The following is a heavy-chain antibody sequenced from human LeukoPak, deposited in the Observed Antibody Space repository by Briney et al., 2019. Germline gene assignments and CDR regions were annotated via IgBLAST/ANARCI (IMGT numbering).Heavy chain of an antibody. D-gene: IGHD1-26*01. CDR3: ARRGSYSLFDY. V-gene: IGHV3-7*01. CDR2: MNQDGSKI. J-gene: IGHJ4*02. CDR1: GHTFSSYW. Sequence: GRSLRLSCEASGHTFSSYWMSWVRQAPGKGLEGGANMNQDGSKIFYVGSVRGRFTISRDNAKNSLYPQMNSLRAEDTAVYYCARRGSYSLFDYWGPGTLVTVSS.